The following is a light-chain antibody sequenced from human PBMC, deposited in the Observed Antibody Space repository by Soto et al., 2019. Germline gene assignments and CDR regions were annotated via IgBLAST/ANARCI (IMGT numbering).Light chain of an antibody. CDR3: QQYNSYS. Sequence: DIQMTHSPSTLSSSVGDRVTITCRASQSISSWLAWYQQKPGKAPKLLIYDASSLESGVPSRFSGSGYGTEFTLTISSPQPDDFATYYCQQYNSYSFGQGTKVDI. V-gene: IGKV1-5*01. CDR1: QSISSW. CDR2: DAS. J-gene: IGKJ1*01.